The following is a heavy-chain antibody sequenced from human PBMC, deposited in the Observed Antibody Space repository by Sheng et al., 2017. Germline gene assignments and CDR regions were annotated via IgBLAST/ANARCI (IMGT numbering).Heavy chain of an antibody. Sequence: QVHLQESGPGLVKPSETLSLTCTVSGASITSYYWSWIRQPPGKGLEWIAYFYYSGNTNYNPSLQSRVTKSVDTSKNQFSLKLSSVTAADTAVYYCARESHGAFDIWGQGTMVTVSS. CDR2: FYYSGNT. V-gene: IGHV4-59*01. CDR1: GASITSYY. J-gene: IGHJ3*02. CDR3: ARESHGAFDI.